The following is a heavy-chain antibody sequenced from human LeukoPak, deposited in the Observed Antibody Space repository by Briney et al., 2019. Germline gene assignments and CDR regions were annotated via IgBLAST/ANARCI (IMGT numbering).Heavy chain of an antibody. CDR2: INDSGST. Sequence: SETLSLTCAVSGGAFSNYFWTWIRQPPGKGLEWIAEINDSGSTNSNSSLGSRVAISVDTSKTHFSLRLTSVTAADTAVYYCARGQYCSTTTCYSARRYFDFWGQGTLVSVSS. CDR1: GGAFSNYF. CDR3: ARGQYCSTTTCYSARRYFDF. V-gene: IGHV4-34*01. J-gene: IGHJ4*02. D-gene: IGHD2-2*01.